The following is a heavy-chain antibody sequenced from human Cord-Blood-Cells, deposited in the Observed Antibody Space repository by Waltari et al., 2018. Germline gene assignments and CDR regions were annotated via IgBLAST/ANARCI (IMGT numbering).Heavy chain of an antibody. D-gene: IGHD4-4*01. CDR3: ARRRDYSNYAFDI. CDR2: IYYSGST. CDR1: GGSISSSSYY. V-gene: IGHV4-39*01. J-gene: IGHJ3*02. Sequence: QLQLQESGPGLVKPSETLSLTCTVSGGSISSSSYYWCWIRPPPGKGLEWIGSIYYSGSTYYNPSLKSRVTISVDTSKNQFSLKLSSVTAADTAVYYCARRRDYSNYAFDIWGQGTMVTVSS.